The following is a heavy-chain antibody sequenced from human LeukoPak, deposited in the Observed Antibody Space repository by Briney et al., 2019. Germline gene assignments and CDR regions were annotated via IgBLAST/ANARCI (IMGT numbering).Heavy chain of an antibody. CDR3: ARGLRYFDWLLLPAV. J-gene: IGHJ6*02. D-gene: IGHD3-9*01. Sequence: ASVKVSCEASGYTFTSYDINWVRQATGQGLEWMGWMNPNSGNTGYAQKFQGRVTMTRNTSISTAYMELSSLRSEDTAVYYCARGLRYFDWLLLPAVWGQGTTVTVSS. V-gene: IGHV1-8*01. CDR1: GYTFTSYD. CDR2: MNPNSGNT.